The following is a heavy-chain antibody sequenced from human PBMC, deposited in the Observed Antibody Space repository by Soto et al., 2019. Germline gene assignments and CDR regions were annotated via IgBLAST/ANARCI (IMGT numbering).Heavy chain of an antibody. J-gene: IGHJ4*02. CDR1: GFTFSSYA. D-gene: IGHD3-10*01. CDR2: ISGSGDST. CDR3: AKDREIYEGGYFDY. Sequence: GGSLRLSCTASGFTFSSYAMSWVRQAQGKGLEWVSAISGSGDSTYYADSGKGRFTISRENSKNTLYLQMNSLRAEDTAVYYCAKDREIYEGGYFDYWGQGTLVTVSS. V-gene: IGHV3-23*01.